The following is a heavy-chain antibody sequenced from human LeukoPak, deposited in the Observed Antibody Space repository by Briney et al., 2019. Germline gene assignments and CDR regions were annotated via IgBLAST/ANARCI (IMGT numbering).Heavy chain of an antibody. CDR3: ARAAQLRFLEWLLFAY. J-gene: IGHJ4*02. V-gene: IGHV3-30*04. CDR1: GFTFSTYA. D-gene: IGHD3-3*01. Sequence: PGGSLRLSCAASGFTFSTYAFHWVRQAPGKGLEWVAVVSYDGSNKYYADSVKGRFTISRDNSESTLYLQMNSPRAEDTAVYYCARAAQLRFLEWLLFAYWGQGTLVTVSS. CDR2: VSYDGSNK.